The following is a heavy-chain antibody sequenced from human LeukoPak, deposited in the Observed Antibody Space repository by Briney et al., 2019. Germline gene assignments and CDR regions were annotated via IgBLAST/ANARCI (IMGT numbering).Heavy chain of an antibody. V-gene: IGHV1-18*01. Sequence: ASVTVSCKASGYTFTSYGISWVRQAPGQGLEWMGWISAYNGNTNYAQKLQGRVTMTTDTSTSTAYMELRSLRSDDTAVYYCARDGYGSGSYYQTSYYYYGMDVWGQGTTVTVSS. CDR1: GYTFTSYG. CDR2: ISAYNGNT. CDR3: ARDGYGSGSYYQTSYYYYGMDV. D-gene: IGHD3-10*01. J-gene: IGHJ6*02.